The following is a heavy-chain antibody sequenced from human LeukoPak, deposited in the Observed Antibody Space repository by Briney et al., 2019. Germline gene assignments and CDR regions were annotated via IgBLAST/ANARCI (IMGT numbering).Heavy chain of an antibody. CDR3: ARARGFLVAFDI. CDR2: IYHSGST. J-gene: IGHJ3*02. V-gene: IGHV4-4*02. CDR1: GGSISSSNW. Sequence: SGTLSLTCAHSGGSISSSNWWSWVRQPPGKGLEWIGEIYHSGSTNYNPSLKSPVTISVDKSKNQFSLKLSSVTAADTGVYYCARARGFLVAFDIWGQGTMVTVSS. D-gene: IGHD1-26*01.